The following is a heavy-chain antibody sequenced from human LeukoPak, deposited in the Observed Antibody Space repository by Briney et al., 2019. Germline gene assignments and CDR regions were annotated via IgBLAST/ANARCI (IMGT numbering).Heavy chain of an antibody. J-gene: IGHJ6*03. CDR1: GGSLSSYY. V-gene: IGHV4-59*01. Sequence: SETLSLTCTVSGGSLSSYYWSWIRQPPGEGLEWIGYIYYSGSTNYNPSLKSRVTISLDTSKNQFSLKLSSATAADTAVYYCARVVAVAGTYYYYYMDVWGKGTTVTVSS. CDR3: ARVVAVAGTYYYYYMDV. D-gene: IGHD6-19*01. CDR2: IYYSGST.